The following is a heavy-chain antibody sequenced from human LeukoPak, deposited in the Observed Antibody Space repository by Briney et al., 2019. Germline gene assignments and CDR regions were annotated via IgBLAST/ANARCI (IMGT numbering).Heavy chain of an antibody. D-gene: IGHD6-19*01. CDR1: GGSIISSSSY. J-gene: IGHJ5*02. CDR2: IYYNGNT. Sequence: SETLSLTCTVSGGSIISSSSYWGWIRQPPKKGLEWIGAIYYNGNTYYNRSLRSRVTMSVDTSKNQFSLKLSSVTAADTAVYYCARGGNSSGWYYNWFDPWGQGTLVTVSS. CDR3: ARGGNSSGWYYNWFDP. V-gene: IGHV4-39*07.